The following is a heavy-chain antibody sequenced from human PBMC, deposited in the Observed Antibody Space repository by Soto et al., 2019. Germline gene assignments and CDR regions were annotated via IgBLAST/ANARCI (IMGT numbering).Heavy chain of an antibody. J-gene: IGHJ5*02. D-gene: IGHD2-2*01. CDR1: GYTFTSYG. Sequence: ASVKVSCKASGYTFTSYGISWVRQAPGQGLEWMGWISAYNGNTNYAQKLQGRVTMTTDTSTSTAYMELRSLRSEDTAVYYCARDIVVVPAAIPQVDNNWFDPWGQGTQVTVSS. CDR3: ARDIVVVPAAIPQVDNNWFDP. CDR2: ISAYNGNT. V-gene: IGHV1-18*01.